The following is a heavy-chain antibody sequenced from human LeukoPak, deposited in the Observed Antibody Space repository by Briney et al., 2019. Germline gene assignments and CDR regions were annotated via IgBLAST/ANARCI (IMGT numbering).Heavy chain of an antibody. Sequence: GASVKVSCKASGYTFTDYYFHWVRQAPGQGLEWMGWINPDNGGTNYAQKFQGRVTMTSDTSLSTAYMELSRLTSDDTAVYYCASVLNPPNGCWGQGTLVTVSS. CDR3: ASVLNPPNGC. J-gene: IGHJ4*02. D-gene: IGHD2/OR15-2a*01. CDR2: INPDNGGT. V-gene: IGHV1-2*02. CDR1: GYTFTDYY.